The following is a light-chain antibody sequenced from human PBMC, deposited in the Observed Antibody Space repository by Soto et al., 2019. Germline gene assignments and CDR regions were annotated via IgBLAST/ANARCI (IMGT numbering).Light chain of an antibody. CDR2: KAS. CDR3: QQYGSSPELT. V-gene: IGKV1-5*03. CDR1: QNINSW. J-gene: IGKJ4*01. Sequence: GDRVTITCRASQNINSWLAWYQQKPGKAPKLLIHKASSLQSGVPSRFSGSGSGTEFTLTISSLDPDDFAVYYCQQYGSSPELTFGGGTKVEIK.